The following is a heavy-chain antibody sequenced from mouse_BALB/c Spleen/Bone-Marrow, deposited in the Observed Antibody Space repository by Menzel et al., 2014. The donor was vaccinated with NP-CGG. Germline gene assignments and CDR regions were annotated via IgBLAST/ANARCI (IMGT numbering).Heavy chain of an antibody. V-gene: IGHV5-17*02. CDR1: GFTFSSFG. J-gene: IGHJ4*01. CDR3: ARSGYYGSSPYYAMDY. Sequence: EVMLVESGGGLVQPGGSRELSCAAPGFTFSSFGMHWVRQAPEKGLEWVAYISSGSSTIYYADTVKGRFTISRDNPKNTLFLQMTSLRSEDTAMYYCARSGYYGSSPYYAMDYWGQGTSVTVSS. D-gene: IGHD1-1*01. CDR2: ISSGSSTI.